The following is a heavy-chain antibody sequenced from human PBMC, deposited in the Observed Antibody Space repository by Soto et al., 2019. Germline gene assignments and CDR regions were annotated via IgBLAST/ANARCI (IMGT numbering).Heavy chain of an antibody. J-gene: IGHJ4*02. CDR1: GGTFSSYA. CDR3: AFNRGIVGVVFDY. CDR2: IIPIFGTA. V-gene: IGHV1-69*13. Sequence: GASVKVSCKASGGTFSSYAISWVRQAPGQGLEWMGGIIPIFGTANYAQKFQGRVTITADESTSTAYMELSSLRSEDTAVYYCAFNRGIVGVVFDYWGQGTLVTVSS. D-gene: IGHD1-26*01.